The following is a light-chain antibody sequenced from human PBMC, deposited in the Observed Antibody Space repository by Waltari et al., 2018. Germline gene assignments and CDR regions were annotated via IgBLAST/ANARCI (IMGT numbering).Light chain of an antibody. Sequence: QTVVTQEPSFSVSPGGTVTLTCGLSSGPVSATYYPGWYQPTPGQAPLTRIYSTNTRSSGVPDRFSGSILGNKAALTITGAQADDESDYYCVLYMDSGISVFGGGTKLTVL. CDR3: VLYMDSGISV. CDR2: STN. CDR1: SGPVSATYY. V-gene: IGLV8-61*01. J-gene: IGLJ2*01.